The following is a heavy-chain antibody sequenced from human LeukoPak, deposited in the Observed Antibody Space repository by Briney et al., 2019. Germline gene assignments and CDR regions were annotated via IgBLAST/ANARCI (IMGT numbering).Heavy chain of an antibody. CDR2: IYTGGNT. V-gene: IGHV3-53*01. CDR3: VRDSWTYSFDY. CDR1: GFSVSNNY. D-gene: IGHD6-13*01. Sequence: GGSLRLSCAVSGFSVSNNYMSWVRQAPGKGLEWVSIIYTGGNTYYAASVKGRFTISRENSKNTLYLQMSSLSAEDTAIYYCVRDSWTYSFDYWGQGTLVTVSS. J-gene: IGHJ4*02.